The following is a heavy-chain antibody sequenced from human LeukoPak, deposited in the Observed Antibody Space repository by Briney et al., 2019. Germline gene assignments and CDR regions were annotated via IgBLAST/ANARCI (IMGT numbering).Heavy chain of an antibody. D-gene: IGHD5-18*01. V-gene: IGHV3-53*01. CDR3: ARFGYSYEFYYFDY. Sequence: GGSLRLSCAASGFTVSSNYMSWVRQAPGKGLEWVSVIYSGGSTYYADSVKGRFTISRDNSKNTLYLQMNSLRAEDTAVYYCARFGYSYEFYYFDYWGQGTLVTVSS. CDR1: GFTVSSNY. J-gene: IGHJ4*02. CDR2: IYSGGST.